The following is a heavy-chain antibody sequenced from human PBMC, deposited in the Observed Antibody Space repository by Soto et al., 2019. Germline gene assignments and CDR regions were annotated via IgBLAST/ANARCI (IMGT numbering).Heavy chain of an antibody. CDR1: GGSISRYY. V-gene: IGHV4-59*01. D-gene: IGHD2-21*02. J-gene: IGHJ6*02. CDR3: ARDLWGYCGTDCYPLDV. CDR2: MYNTGST. Sequence: QVQLQESGPGLVKPSETLSLTCTVSGGSISRYYWSWIRQPPGKGLEWIGYMYNTGSTVYNPPFKSRVTISVDTSKNQFSLKLNSLTAADTAVYYCARDLWGYCGTDCYPLDVWGQGTTVTVSS.